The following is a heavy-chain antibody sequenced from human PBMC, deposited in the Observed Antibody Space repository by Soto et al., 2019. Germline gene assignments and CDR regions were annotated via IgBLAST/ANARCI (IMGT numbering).Heavy chain of an antibody. CDR3: GRGVYSSERINSTDV. CDR1: GFTFSSYG. J-gene: IGHJ6*04. D-gene: IGHD6-25*01. CDR2: IWYDGSNK. V-gene: IGHV3-33*01. Sequence: GVSLRLSWAAYGFTFSSYGMHWVRQAPGKGLEWVAVIWYDGSNKYYADSVKGRFTISRDNSKNTLYLQMNSLSAEGTAVYYCGRGVYSSERINSTDVRGKGTTVTVSS.